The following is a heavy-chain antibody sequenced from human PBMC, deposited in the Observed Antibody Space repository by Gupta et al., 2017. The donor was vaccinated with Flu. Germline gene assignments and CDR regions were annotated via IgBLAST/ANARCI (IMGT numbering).Heavy chain of an antibody. Sequence: EVQLVESGGGLVQPGGSLRLSCAASGFTLSSYWLHWVRQAPGKGLVWVSRINSDGSSTNYADSVKGRFTISRDNAKNTLYLQMNSLRAEDTAVYYCARGVRGGWYVDYWGQGTLVTVSS. V-gene: IGHV3-74*01. CDR2: INSDGSST. D-gene: IGHD3-10*01. J-gene: IGHJ4*02. CDR1: GFTLSSYW. CDR3: ARGVRGGWYVDY.